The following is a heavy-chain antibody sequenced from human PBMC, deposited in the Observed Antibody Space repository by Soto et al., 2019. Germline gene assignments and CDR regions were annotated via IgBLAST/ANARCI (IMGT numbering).Heavy chain of an antibody. CDR1: GGSISSGGYY. CDR3: ARSPHYGSGSYHIGDWFDP. D-gene: IGHD3-10*01. Sequence: SETLSLTCTVSGGSISSGGYYWSWIRQHPGKGLEWIGYIYYSGSTYYNPSLKSRVTISVDTSKNQFSLKLSSVTAADTAVYYCARSPHYGSGSYHIGDWFDPWGQGTLVTVSS. V-gene: IGHV4-31*03. CDR2: IYYSGST. J-gene: IGHJ5*02.